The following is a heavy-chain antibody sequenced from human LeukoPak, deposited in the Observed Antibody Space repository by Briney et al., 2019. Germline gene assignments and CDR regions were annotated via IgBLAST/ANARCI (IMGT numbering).Heavy chain of an antibody. J-gene: IGHJ6*03. CDR3: ASGALHYYDSSGYYYFYYYYYMDV. D-gene: IGHD3-22*01. CDR2: IYSGGST. Sequence: GGSLRLSCAASGFTVSSNYMSWVRQAPGKGLEWVSVIYSGGSTYYADSVKGRFTISRDNSKNTLYLQMNSLRAEDTAVYYCASGALHYYDSSGYYYFYYYYYMDVWGKGTTVTVSS. CDR1: GFTVSSNY. V-gene: IGHV3-66*02.